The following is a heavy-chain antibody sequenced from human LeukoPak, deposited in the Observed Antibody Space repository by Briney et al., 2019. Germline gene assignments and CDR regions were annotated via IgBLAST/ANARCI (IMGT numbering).Heavy chain of an antibody. CDR2: IYYSGST. V-gene: IGHV4-31*03. D-gene: IGHD3-22*01. Sequence: TTSQTLSLTCTVSGGSISSGGYSWSWIRQHPGKGLEWIGYIYYSGSTYYNRSLKSRVTISVDTSKNQFSLKLSSVTAADTAVYYCARAISSGYCDYWGQGTLVTVSS. CDR3: ARAISSGYCDY. J-gene: IGHJ4*02. CDR1: GGSISSGGYS.